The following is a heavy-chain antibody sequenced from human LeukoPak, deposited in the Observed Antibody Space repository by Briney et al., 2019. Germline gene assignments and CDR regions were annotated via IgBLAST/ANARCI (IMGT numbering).Heavy chain of an antibody. Sequence: PSGTLSLTCTVSGGSISSSHWWGWVRQPPGKGLEWVGEIHHSGSTNSNPSLKSRVTMSVDKSKNQFSLSLNSVTAADTAVYYCAREFVQGSSLPYFDSWGQGTLVTVSS. CDR1: GGSISSSHW. CDR2: IHHSGST. D-gene: IGHD1-26*01. J-gene: IGHJ4*02. V-gene: IGHV4-4*02. CDR3: AREFVQGSSLPYFDS.